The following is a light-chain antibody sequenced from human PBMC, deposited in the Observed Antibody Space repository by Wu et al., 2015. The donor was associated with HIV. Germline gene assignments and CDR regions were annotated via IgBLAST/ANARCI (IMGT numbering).Light chain of an antibody. J-gene: IGKJ1*01. Sequence: DIQLTQSPSFLSASIGDRVTLTCRASQDISNYLAWFQQKPGKAPYLLIYAASTLQSGVPSRFSGRGSGTEFTLTISSLQPDDFATYYCQQYNSYSFGQGTKVEIK. CDR3: QQYNSYS. V-gene: IGKV1-9*01. CDR1: QDISNY. CDR2: AAS.